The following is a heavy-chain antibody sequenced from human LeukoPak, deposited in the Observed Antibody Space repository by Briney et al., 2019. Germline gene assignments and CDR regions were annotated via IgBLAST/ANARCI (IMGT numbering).Heavy chain of an antibody. CDR1: GFTFSSYS. CDR3: AREDLIAARPLDY. D-gene: IGHD6-6*01. V-gene: IGHV3-48*04. J-gene: IGHJ4*02. Sequence: GGSLRLSCAASGFTFSSYSMNWVRQAPGKGLEWVSYISSSGSTIYYADSVKGRFTISRDNAKNSLYLQMSSLRAEDTAVYYCAREDLIAARPLDYWGQGTLVTVSS. CDR2: ISSSGSTI.